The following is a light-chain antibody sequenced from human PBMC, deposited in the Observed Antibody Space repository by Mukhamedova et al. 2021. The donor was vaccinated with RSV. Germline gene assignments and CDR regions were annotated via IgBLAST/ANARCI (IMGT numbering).Light chain of an antibody. J-gene: IGKJ2*01. V-gene: IGKV3-20*01. CDR2: GAS. Sequence: GEGATLSCRASQTVRSNFLAWYQQKPGQAPRLLIYGASSRATGIPVRFSGSGSGTDFTLTISRLEPEDFAVYYCQQHGGPPYTF. CDR1: QTVRSNF. CDR3: QQHGGPPYT.